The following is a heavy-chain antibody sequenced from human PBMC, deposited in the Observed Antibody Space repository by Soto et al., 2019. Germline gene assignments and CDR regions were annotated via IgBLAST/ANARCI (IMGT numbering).Heavy chain of an antibody. CDR2: IYYSGST. V-gene: IGHV4-39*01. CDR1: GGSIKISSYY. J-gene: IGHJ5*02. CDR3: ARLRDYTSGPFGGWFDP. Sequence: SETLSLTCTVSGGSIKISSYYWGWIRQPPGKGLEWIGNIYYSGSTYYNPSLKSRVTISVDPSKNQFSVKLSSVTAADTAVYYCARLRDYTSGPFGGWFDPWGQGTLVTVSS. D-gene: IGHD3-10*01.